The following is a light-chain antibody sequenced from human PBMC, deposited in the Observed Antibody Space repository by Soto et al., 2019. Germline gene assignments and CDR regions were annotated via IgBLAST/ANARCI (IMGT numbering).Light chain of an antibody. V-gene: IGKV3-20*01. CDR3: QQYGSSGT. CDR1: QSVSNNY. J-gene: IGKJ1*01. Sequence: EIVLTQSPGTLSLSPGERATLSCRASQSVSNNYLAWYQQKPGPAPRLLIYGASNRATGIPDRFSGSRSGTDFTLTIRRLEPEDFAVYYCQQYGSSGTFGQGTKVDIK. CDR2: GAS.